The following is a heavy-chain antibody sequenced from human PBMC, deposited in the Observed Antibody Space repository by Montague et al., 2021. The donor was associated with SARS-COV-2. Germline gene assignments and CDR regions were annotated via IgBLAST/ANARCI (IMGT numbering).Heavy chain of an antibody. J-gene: IGHJ4*02. Sequence: TLSLTCTVSGGSISSYCYYWSWIRQPAGKGLEWIGRVYTTASTNYTPSLKSRVTISGATSRNHFSLRLTAVTAADTAMYYCARAVIYGGYPFAYFDFWGEGVVVIVSA. D-gene: IGHD5-12*01. CDR1: GGSISSYCYY. CDR3: ARAVIYGGYPFAYFDF. CDR2: VYTTAST. V-gene: IGHV4-61*02.